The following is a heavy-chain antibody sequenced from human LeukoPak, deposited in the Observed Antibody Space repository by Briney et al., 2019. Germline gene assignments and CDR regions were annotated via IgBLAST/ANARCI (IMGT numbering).Heavy chain of an antibody. J-gene: IGHJ4*02. V-gene: IGHV3-30*04. D-gene: IGHD2-2*01. Sequence: PGRSLRLSCAASGFSFSSYAMHWVRQAPGTGLEWVAVISYDGSNRYYADSVKGRFTIFRDNSKNTLYLQMNSLRAEDTAVYYCARGDRSSTSCYLFDYWGQGTLVTVSS. CDR3: ARGDRSSTSCYLFDY. CDR1: GFSFSSYA. CDR2: ISYDGSNR.